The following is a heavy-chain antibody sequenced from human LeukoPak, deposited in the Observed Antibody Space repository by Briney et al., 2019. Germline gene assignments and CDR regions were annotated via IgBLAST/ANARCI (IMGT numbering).Heavy chain of an antibody. CDR3: AGGDSYNWFDP. CDR2: MYDRVNT. V-gene: IGHV4-39*01. CDR1: GDSISSGTYY. D-gene: IGHD2-21*02. J-gene: IGHJ5*02. Sequence: PSETLSLTCTVSGDSISSGTYYWGWIRQPPGKGLEWIGSMYDRVNTYYNPSLKSRVIISIDTSKNQFSLKLSSVTAADTAVYYCAGGDSYNWFDPWGQGTLVTVSS.